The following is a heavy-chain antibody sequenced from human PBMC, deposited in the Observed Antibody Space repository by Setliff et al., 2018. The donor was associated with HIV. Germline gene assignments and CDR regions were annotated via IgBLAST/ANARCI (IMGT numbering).Heavy chain of an antibody. J-gene: IGHJ6*04. V-gene: IGHV4-34*01. CDR2: INHRRST. Sequence: KTSETLSLTCAVYGGSFSGYYWSWIRQSPGKGLEWIGEINHRRSTNYNPSLKSRVTISVDTSKSQFSLRLSSVTAADTAVYYCARDEIGVWGKGTTVTVSS. CDR3: ARDEIGV. CDR1: GGSFSGYY.